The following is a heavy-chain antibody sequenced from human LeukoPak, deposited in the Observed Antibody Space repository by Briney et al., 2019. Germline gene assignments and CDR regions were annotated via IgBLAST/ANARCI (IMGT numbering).Heavy chain of an antibody. CDR1: GFTFSSYG. D-gene: IGHD5-12*01. J-gene: IGHJ5*02. CDR3: AKDRKRGYSGYDLGWFDP. V-gene: IGHV3-30*18. Sequence: PGGSLRLSCAASGFTFSSYGMHWVRQAPGKGLEWVAVISYDGSNKYYADSVKGRFTISRDNSKNTLCLQMNSLRAEDTAVYYCAKDRKRGYSGYDLGWFDPWGQGTLVTVSS. CDR2: ISYDGSNK.